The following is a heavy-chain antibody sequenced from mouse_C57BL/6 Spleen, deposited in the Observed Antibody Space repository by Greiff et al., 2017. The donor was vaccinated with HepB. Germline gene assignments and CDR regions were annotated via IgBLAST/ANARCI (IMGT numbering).Heavy chain of an antibody. CDR2: IDPSDSET. J-gene: IGHJ3*01. D-gene: IGHD2-3*01. CDR3: ARSGDGYSPFGY. CDR1: GYTFTSYW. V-gene: IGHV1-52*01. Sequence: QVQLQQPGAELVRPGSSVKLSCKASGYTFTSYWMHWVKQRPIQGLEWIGNIDPSDSETHYNQKFKDKATLTVDKSSSTAYMQLSSLTSEDSAVYYCARSGDGYSPFGYWGQGTLGTVSA.